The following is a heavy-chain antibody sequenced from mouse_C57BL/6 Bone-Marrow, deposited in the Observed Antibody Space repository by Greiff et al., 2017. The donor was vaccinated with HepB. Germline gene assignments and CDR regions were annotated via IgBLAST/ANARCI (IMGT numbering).Heavy chain of an antibody. Sequence: QVQLKESGAELVRPGASVTLSCKASGYTFTDYEMHWVKQTPVHGLEWIGAIDPETGGTAYNQKFKGKAILTADKSSSTAYMELRSLTSEDSAVYYCTRCYAGYWGQGTTLTVSS. CDR3: TRCYAGY. D-gene: IGHD6-5*01. V-gene: IGHV1-15*01. CDR1: GYTFTDYE. J-gene: IGHJ2*01. CDR2: IDPETGGT.